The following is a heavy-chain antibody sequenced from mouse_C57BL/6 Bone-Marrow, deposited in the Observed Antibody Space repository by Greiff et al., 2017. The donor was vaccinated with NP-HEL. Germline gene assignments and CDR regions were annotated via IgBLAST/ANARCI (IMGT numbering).Heavy chain of an antibody. CDR1: GYTFTSYW. J-gene: IGHJ1*03. Sequence: VQLQQSGAELVKPGASVKLSCKASGYTFTSYWMHWVKQRPGQGLEWIGMIHPNSGSTNYNEKFKSKATLTVDKSASTAYMQLSSLTSEDSAVYYCARDGGLRRSNWYFDVWGTGTTVTVSS. V-gene: IGHV1-64*01. CDR2: IHPNSGST. D-gene: IGHD2-4*01. CDR3: ARDGGLRRSNWYFDV.